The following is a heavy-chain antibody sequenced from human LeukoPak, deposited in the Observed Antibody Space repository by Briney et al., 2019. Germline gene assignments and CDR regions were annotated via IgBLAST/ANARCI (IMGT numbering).Heavy chain of an antibody. Sequence: QASETLSLTCGVYGGSFIGYYCGWIRQSPEKGLEWDGEINHSGTTNYNPSLKSRVTKSVDASKSQFSLELRSVTAADTAVYYCVRGPIAATGSYFDYWGLGTVVTVSS. V-gene: IGHV4-34*01. CDR1: GGSFIGYY. CDR3: VRGPIAATGSYFDY. D-gene: IGHD6-13*01. CDR2: INHSGTT. J-gene: IGHJ4*02.